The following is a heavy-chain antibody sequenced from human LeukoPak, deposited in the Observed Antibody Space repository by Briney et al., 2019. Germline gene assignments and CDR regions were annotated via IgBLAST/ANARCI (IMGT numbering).Heavy chain of an antibody. D-gene: IGHD3-10*01. V-gene: IGHV5-51*01. J-gene: IGHJ4*02. Sequence: GESLQISCKGSGYSFTSHWIGWVRQMPGKGLEWMGIVNPDDSDTIYSPSFQGQVTISADESITTAYLQWSSLEASDTAMYYCARLRWPRGGRSSFDYWGQGALVTVSS. CDR1: GYSFTSHW. CDR3: ARLRWPRGGRSSFDY. CDR2: VNPDDSDT.